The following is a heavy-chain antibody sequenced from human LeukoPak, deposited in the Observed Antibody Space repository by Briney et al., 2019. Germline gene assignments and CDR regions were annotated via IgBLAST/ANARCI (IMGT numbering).Heavy chain of an antibody. CDR3: ARERERFLNL. CDR1: GFSFSSFG. V-gene: IGHV3-30*03. J-gene: IGHJ5*02. CDR2: ISYDGSNR. Sequence: QAGGSLRLSCVASGFSFSSFGMHWVRQAPGKGREGVAVISYDGSNRYYADSVKGRFTISRDNSKNTLYLQMNNLRTEDTAIYYCARERERFLNLWGQGTLVTVSS. D-gene: IGHD3-3*01.